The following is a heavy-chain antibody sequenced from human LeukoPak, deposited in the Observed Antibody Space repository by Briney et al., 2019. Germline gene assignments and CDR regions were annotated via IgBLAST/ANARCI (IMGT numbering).Heavy chain of an antibody. J-gene: IGHJ4*02. CDR3: ARGVDTDYFDY. Sequence: GASVKVSCKASGYTFTGYYMHGVRQAPGQGLEWMGWINPNSGGTKYAQKFQDRVTMTRDTSISTAYMELSRLRSDDTAVYYCARGVDTDYFDYWGQGTLVTVSS. D-gene: IGHD2-2*02. CDR1: GYTFTGYY. V-gene: IGHV1-2*02. CDR2: INPNSGGT.